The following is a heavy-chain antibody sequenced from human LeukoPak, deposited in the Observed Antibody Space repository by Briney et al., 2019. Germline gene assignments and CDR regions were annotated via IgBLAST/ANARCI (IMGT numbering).Heavy chain of an antibody. J-gene: IGHJ4*02. Sequence: KPSETLSLTCAVYGGSFSGYYWSWIRQPPGKGLEWIGEINHSGSTNHNPSLKSRVTISVDTSKNQFSLKLSSVTAADTAVYYCAGVTAVVVPAAMDFDYWGQGTLVTVSS. CDR3: AGVTAVVVPAAMDFDY. D-gene: IGHD2-2*01. V-gene: IGHV4-34*01. CDR1: GGSFSGYY. CDR2: INHSGST.